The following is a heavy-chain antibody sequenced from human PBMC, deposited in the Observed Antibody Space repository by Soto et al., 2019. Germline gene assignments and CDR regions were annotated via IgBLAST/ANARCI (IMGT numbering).Heavy chain of an antibody. D-gene: IGHD3-10*01. CDR3: AGSYGSGMSWFDP. Sequence: GASVKVSCKASGYTFTSYYMHWVRQAPGQGLERMGIINPSGGSTSYAQKFQGRVTMTRDTSTSTVYMELSSLRSEDTAVYYCAGSYGSGMSWFDPWGQGTLVTVSS. J-gene: IGHJ5*02. CDR1: GYTFTSYY. CDR2: INPSGGST. V-gene: IGHV1-46*01.